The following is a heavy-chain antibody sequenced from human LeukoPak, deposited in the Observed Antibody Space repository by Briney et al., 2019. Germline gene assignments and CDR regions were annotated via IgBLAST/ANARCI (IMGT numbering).Heavy chain of an antibody. CDR2: IRYDGSNK. J-gene: IGHJ4*02. CDR3: AKDRVGFYYDSSGYYYTGFDY. V-gene: IGHV3-30*02. D-gene: IGHD3-22*01. Sequence: GGSLRLSCAASGFTFSTYGMNWVRQAPGKGLEWVAIIRYDGSNKYYADSAKGRFTISRDNSKNTLYLQMNSLRAEDTAVYYCAKDRVGFYYDSSGYYYTGFDYWGQGTLVTVSS. CDR1: GFTFSTYG.